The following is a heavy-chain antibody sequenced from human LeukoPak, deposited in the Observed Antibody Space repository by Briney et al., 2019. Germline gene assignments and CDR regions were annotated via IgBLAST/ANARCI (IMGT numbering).Heavy chain of an antibody. CDR1: GDSISRYY. CDR2: VYTSYSI. J-gene: IGHJ4*02. Sequence: SETLSLTCTVSGDSISRYYWSWIRQPAGKGLEWIGRVYTSYSINYNPSLKSRVTMSVDTSKNQVSLKLSSVTAADTAVYYCAGERGEEYSSGWYKRNYFDNWGQGIRVTVSS. V-gene: IGHV4-4*07. CDR3: AGERGEEYSSGWYKRNYFDN. D-gene: IGHD6-19*01.